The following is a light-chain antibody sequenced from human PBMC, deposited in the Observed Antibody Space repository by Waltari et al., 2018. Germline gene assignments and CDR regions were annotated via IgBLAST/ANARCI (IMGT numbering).Light chain of an antibody. CDR3: SLYTGSGIWV. V-gene: IGLV8-61*01. J-gene: IGLJ3*02. Sequence: QTVVTQAPSSSVSPGGTVTLTCSLRAGQFHSTSHASWSQQPPGQAPRTLVYKATSRSSGVPDLCSGSILGNKAALTITGAQADDESDYYCSLYTGSGIWVFGGGTKLTVL. CDR2: KAT. CDR1: AGQFHSTSH.